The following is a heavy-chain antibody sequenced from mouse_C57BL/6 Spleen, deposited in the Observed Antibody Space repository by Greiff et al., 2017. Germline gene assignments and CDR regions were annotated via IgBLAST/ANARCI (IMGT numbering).Heavy chain of an antibody. CDR1: GFSLTSYG. Sequence: VQVVESGPGLVAPSQSLSITCTVSGFSLTSYGVDWVRQSPGKGLEWLGVIWGVGSTNYNSALKSRLSISKDNSKSQVFLKMNSLQTDDTAMYYCASDQGSSGSFAYWGQGTLVTVSA. V-gene: IGHV2-6*01. CDR2: IWGVGST. CDR3: ASDQGSSGSFAY. D-gene: IGHD3-2*02. J-gene: IGHJ3*01.